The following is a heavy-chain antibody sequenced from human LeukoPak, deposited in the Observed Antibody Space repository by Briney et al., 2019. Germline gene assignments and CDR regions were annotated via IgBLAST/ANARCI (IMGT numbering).Heavy chain of an antibody. CDR3: ARQGAAGKYYYYYMDV. D-gene: IGHD6-13*01. CDR1: GYNFPIYW. J-gene: IGHJ6*03. V-gene: IGHV5-51*01. CDR2: IYPDDSNT. Sequence: GESLKLSCQGSGYNFPIYWIGWVRQMPGQGLEWMGTIYPDDSNTIYGPSFQGQVTISADKSINTAYLEWSSLKASDTAIYYCARQGAAGKYYYYYMDVWGKGTTVTVSS.